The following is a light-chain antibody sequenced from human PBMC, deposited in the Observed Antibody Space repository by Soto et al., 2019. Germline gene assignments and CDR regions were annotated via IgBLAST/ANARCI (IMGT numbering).Light chain of an antibody. CDR1: QSVGDY. V-gene: IGKV3-11*01. CDR2: DAS. CDR3: LQRNNWPSIT. J-gene: IGKJ5*01. Sequence: DILLTQSPATLSLSPGERATLSCRASQSVGDYLAWYQQRPGQAPRLLIYDASTRATGIPARFSGSGSGTDFTLTISSLEPEDFAIYYCLQRNNWPSITFSQGTRLENK.